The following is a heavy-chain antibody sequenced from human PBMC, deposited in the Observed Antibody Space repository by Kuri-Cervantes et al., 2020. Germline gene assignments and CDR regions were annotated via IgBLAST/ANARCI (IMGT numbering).Heavy chain of an antibody. D-gene: IGHD2-2*01. V-gene: IGHV4-59*12. CDR1: DDSISSYY. J-gene: IGHJ6*03. Sequence: SETLSLTCTVSDDSISSYYWSWIRQPPGKGLEWIGYIYYSGSTNYNPSLKSRVTISVDTSKNQFSLKLSSVTAADTAVYYCARGGSSTYYYYYYMDVWGKGTTVTVSS. CDR2: IYYSGST. CDR3: ARGGSSTYYYYYYMDV.